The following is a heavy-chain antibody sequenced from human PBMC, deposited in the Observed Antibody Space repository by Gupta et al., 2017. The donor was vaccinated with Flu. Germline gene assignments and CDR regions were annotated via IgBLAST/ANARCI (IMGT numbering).Heavy chain of an antibody. Sequence: EVQLVETGGGLVQPGGSLRLYGEASGLTFSSYWMSWVRQVTGKGLELVANIKPDGSEKYYVDFVMGRFTISRDNAKNSLYLQMNSLRAEDTAVYDCAREGGASITGTTVDYWGQGTLVTVSS. CDR2: IKPDGSEK. D-gene: IGHD1/OR15-1a*01. CDR3: AREGGASITGTTVDY. J-gene: IGHJ4*02. CDR1: GLTFSSYW. V-gene: IGHV3-7*01.